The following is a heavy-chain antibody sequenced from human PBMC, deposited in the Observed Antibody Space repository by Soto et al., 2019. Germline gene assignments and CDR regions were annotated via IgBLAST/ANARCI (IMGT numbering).Heavy chain of an antibody. V-gene: IGHV6-1*01. CDR1: GDSVSSNSAA. CDR3: ARTRLDIVATNAAFPFDP. Sequence: QTLSLTCAISGDSVSSNSAAWNWIRQSPSRGLEWLGRTYYRSKWYNDYAVSVKSRITINPDTSKNQFSLQLNSVTPEDTAVYCCARTRLDIVATNAAFPFDPWGQGTMVAVSS. D-gene: IGHD5-12*01. J-gene: IGHJ5*02. CDR2: TYYRSKWYN.